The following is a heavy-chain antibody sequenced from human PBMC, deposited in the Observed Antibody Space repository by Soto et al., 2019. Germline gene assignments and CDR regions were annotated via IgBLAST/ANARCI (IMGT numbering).Heavy chain of an antibody. Sequence: PSETLSLTXTVSGGSVSSGRYYWSWIRQPPGKGLEWIGYIYYSGGTNYKPSLRSRVTISVDTSKNQYSLKVTSVTSADTAVYYCARGRGYYASTDFDYWGQGIPVTVSS. J-gene: IGHJ4*02. CDR2: IYYSGGT. V-gene: IGHV4-61*01. CDR3: ARGRGYYASTDFDY. CDR1: GGSVSSGRYY. D-gene: IGHD3-3*01.